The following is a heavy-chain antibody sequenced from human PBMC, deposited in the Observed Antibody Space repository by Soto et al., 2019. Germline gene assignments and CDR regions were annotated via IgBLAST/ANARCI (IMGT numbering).Heavy chain of an antibody. J-gene: IGHJ4*02. V-gene: IGHV4-61*01. CDR3: ARDVSYGPFDY. CDR2: IYYSGST. Sequence: QVQLQESGPGLVKPSETLSLTCTVSGGSVSSGSYYYNWIRQPPGKGLEWIGYIYYSGSTNHNPSLKSRVTISLDTSKNQFSLKLTSVTTADTAVYFCARDVSYGPFDYWGQGALVTVSS. CDR1: GGSVSSGSYY. D-gene: IGHD5-18*01.